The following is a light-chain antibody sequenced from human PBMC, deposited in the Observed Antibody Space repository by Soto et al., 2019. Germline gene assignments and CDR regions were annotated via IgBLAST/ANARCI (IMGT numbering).Light chain of an antibody. CDR3: QQYINWPLT. V-gene: IGKV3-15*01. CDR1: QSINTD. J-gene: IGKJ4*01. Sequence: EIVMTQSPVTLSVSPGERATLSCRASQSINTDLAWYQQKPGQAPRLLIYGASTRATGIPARFSGSGSGTEFTLTISSLQSEDFAVYYCQQYINWPLTFGGGAKVE. CDR2: GAS.